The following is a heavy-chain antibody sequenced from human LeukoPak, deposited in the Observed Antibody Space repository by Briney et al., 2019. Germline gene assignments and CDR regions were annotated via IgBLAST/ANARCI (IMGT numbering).Heavy chain of an antibody. Sequence: SVKVSCKASGGSFSDYSISWVRQAPGQGLEWMGRVIAILDTAHYAQKFQGRFTITADKSTTTVYMELSSLRSDDTAVYYCVRSGYDYDWFDPWGQGTLVTVSS. D-gene: IGHD5-12*01. V-gene: IGHV1-69*08. J-gene: IGHJ5*02. CDR1: GGSFSDYS. CDR2: VIAILDTA. CDR3: VRSGYDYDWFDP.